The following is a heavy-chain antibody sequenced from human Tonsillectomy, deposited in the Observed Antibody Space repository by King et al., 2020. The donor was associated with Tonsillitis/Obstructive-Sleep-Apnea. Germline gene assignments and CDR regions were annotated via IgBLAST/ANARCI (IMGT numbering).Heavy chain of an antibody. CDR1: GFTFGGYA. Sequence: VQLVESGGGVVQPGGSLRLSCAASGFTFGGYAMHWVRQAPGKGLEWVSVISGDGGSTYYADSVKGRFTISRDNSNNPLYLQMNSLRTEDTALYYCAKDSSWVGDVFDIWGQGTMVTVSS. J-gene: IGHJ3*02. D-gene: IGHD5-24*01. CDR3: AKDSSWVGDVFDI. V-gene: IGHV3-43*02. CDR2: ISGDGGST.